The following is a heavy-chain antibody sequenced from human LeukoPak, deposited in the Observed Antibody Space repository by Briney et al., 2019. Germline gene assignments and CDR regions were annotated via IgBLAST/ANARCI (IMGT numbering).Heavy chain of an antibody. CDR1: GGTFSSYA. V-gene: IGHV1-69*04. J-gene: IGHJ3*02. Sequence: ASVKVSCKASGGTFSSYAISWVRQAPGQGLEWMGRIIPILGIANYAQKFQGRVTITADKSTSTAYMELSSLRSEDTAVYYCARDRTTMIVVANGAFDIWGQGTMVTVSS. D-gene: IGHD3-22*01. CDR2: IIPILGIA. CDR3: ARDRTTMIVVANGAFDI.